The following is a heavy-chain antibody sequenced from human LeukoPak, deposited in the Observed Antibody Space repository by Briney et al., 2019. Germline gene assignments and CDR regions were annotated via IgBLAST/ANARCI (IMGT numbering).Heavy chain of an antibody. CDR3: ARPRSRISWFDP. Sequence: SETLSLTCTVSGGSISSSSYYWGWIRQPPGKGLEWIGSIYYSGSTYYNPPLKSRVTISIDTSKNQFSLRLKSVTAADTSIYYCARPRSRISWFDPWGQGTLVTVSS. J-gene: IGHJ5*02. CDR2: IYYSGST. D-gene: IGHD2-15*01. CDR1: GGSISSSSYY. V-gene: IGHV4-39*01.